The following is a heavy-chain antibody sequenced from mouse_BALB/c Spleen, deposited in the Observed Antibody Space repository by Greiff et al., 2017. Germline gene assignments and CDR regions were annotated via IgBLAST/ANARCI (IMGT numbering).Heavy chain of an antibody. CDR1: GYSITSGYY. D-gene: IGHD2-3*01. J-gene: IGHJ3*01. CDR2: ISYDGSN. CDR3: ASRRNDGYYRFAY. V-gene: IGHV3-6*02. Sequence: QSGPGLVKPSQSLSLTCSVTGYSITSGYYWNWIRQFPGNKLEWMGYISYDGSNNYNPSLKNRISITRDTSKNQFFLKLNSVTTEDTATYYCASRRNDGYYRFAYWGQGTLVTVSA.